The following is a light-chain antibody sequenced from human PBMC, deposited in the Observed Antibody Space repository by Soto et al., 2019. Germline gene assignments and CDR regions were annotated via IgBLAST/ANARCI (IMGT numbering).Light chain of an antibody. CDR3: AAWDDSLNGAV. Sequence: QSVLTQPPSASGTPGQRVTISCSGSSSNIGSNTVNWFQQLPGTAPKLVIYSNNQRPSGVPDRFSGSKSGTSASLAISGLQSEDEADYYCAAWDDSLNGAVFGGGTQLNVL. J-gene: IGLJ7*01. CDR2: SNN. CDR1: SSNIGSNT. V-gene: IGLV1-44*01.